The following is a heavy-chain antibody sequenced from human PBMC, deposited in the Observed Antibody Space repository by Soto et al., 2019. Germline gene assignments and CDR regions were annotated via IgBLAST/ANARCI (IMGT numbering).Heavy chain of an antibody. CDR3: AGISGGNSGGNFDY. V-gene: IGHV1-69*13. CDR2: IIPIFGTA. Sequence: SVKVSCKASGGTFSSYAISWVRQAPGQGLEWMGGIIPIFGTANYAQKFQGRVTITADESTSTAYMELSSLRSEDTAVYYCAGISGGNSGGNFDYWGQGNLVTVSS. J-gene: IGHJ4*02. CDR1: GGTFSSYA. D-gene: IGHD2-21*02.